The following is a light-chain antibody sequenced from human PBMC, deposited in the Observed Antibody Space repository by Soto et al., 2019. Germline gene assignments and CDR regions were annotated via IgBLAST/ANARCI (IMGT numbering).Light chain of an antibody. CDR3: SAWEDSLNGPV. CDR2: SDN. CDR1: SSNVGSHS. V-gene: IGLV1-44*01. J-gene: IGLJ3*02. Sequence: QSVLTQPPSTSGTPGQRVTISCSGSSSNVGSHSVNWYQHLPGTAPRVLMYSDNQRPSGVPDRFSGSKSGTSASLAISGLQSEDEADYYCSAWEDSLNGPVFVGGTKVTVL.